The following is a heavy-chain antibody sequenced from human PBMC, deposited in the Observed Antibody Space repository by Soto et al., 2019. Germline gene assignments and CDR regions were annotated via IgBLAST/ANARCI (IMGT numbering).Heavy chain of an antibody. CDR3: AKDGRITMIVVVTTLFDY. V-gene: IGHV3-23*01. CDR2: ISGSGGST. Sequence: EVQLLESGGGLVQPGGSLRLSCAASGFTFSSYAMSWVRQAPGKGLEWVSAISGSGGSTYYADSVKGRFTISRDNSKNTLYLQMNSLRAEDTAVYYCAKDGRITMIVVVTTLFDYWGQGTLVTVSS. J-gene: IGHJ4*02. CDR1: GFTFSSYA. D-gene: IGHD3-22*01.